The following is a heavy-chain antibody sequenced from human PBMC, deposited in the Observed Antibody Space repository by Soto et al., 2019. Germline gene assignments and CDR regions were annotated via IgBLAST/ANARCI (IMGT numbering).Heavy chain of an antibody. CDR3: ARQHRESYGSWIWFDP. CDR2: ISSSGSTI. Sequence: EVQLVESGGYLVQPGGSLRLSCAASGFTFSSFEMNWVRQAPGKGLEWLSYISSSGSTIYYADSVKGRFTISRDNAKNSLYLQMNSLRAEDTAVYYCARQHRESYGSWIWFDPWGQGTLVTVSS. D-gene: IGHD3-16*01. V-gene: IGHV3-48*03. J-gene: IGHJ5*02. CDR1: GFTFSSFE.